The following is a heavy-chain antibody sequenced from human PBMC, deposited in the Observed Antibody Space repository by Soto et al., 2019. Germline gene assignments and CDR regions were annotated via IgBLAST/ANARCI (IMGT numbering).Heavy chain of an antibody. V-gene: IGHV1-24*01. CDR2: FDPEDGET. J-gene: IGHJ5*02. CDR3: ATQSSYGFFDP. CDR1: GYTLTELS. Sequence: GPSVKVSFKVSGYTLTELSMHWVRQAPGKGLEWMGGFDPEDGETIYAQKFQGRVTMTEDTSTDTAYMELSSLRSEDTAVYYCATQSSYGFFDPWGQGTLVTVSS. D-gene: IGHD5-18*01.